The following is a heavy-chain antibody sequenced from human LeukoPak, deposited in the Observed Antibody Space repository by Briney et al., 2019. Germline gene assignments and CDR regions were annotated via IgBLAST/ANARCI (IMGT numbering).Heavy chain of an antibody. CDR1: GFTFSSYS. CDR3: ARRASSERGHSYGLDY. CDR2: ISSSSSTI. V-gene: IGHV3-48*01. D-gene: IGHD5-18*01. J-gene: IGHJ4*02. Sequence: GGSLRLSCAASGFTFSSYSMNWVRQAPGKGLEWVSYISSSSSTIYYADSVKGRFTISRDNAKNSLYLQMNSLRAEDTAVYYCARRASSERGHSYGLDYWGQGTLVTVSS.